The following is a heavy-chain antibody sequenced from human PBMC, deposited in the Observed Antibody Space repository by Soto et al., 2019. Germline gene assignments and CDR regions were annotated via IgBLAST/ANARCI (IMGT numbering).Heavy chain of an antibody. Sequence: GGSLRLSCAASGFTFSSYAMHWVRQAPGKGLEWVAVISYDGSNKYYADSVKGRFTISRDNSKNTLYLQMNSLRAEDTAVYYCASGRTYYYDSSGYVFDYWGQGTLVTVSS. D-gene: IGHD3-22*01. CDR2: ISYDGSNK. J-gene: IGHJ4*02. CDR3: ASGRTYYYDSSGYVFDY. CDR1: GFTFSSYA. V-gene: IGHV3-30-3*01.